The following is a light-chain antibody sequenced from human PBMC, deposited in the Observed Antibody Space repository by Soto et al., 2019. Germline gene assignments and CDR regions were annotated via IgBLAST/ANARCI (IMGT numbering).Light chain of an antibody. CDR1: QGISRT. J-gene: IGKJ4*01. CDR2: DAS. V-gene: IGKV1D-13*01. CDR3: QQFNNYSIT. Sequence: AIQLTQSPSSLSASVGDKVTITCRASQGISRTLAWYQQKTGKAPKLLISDASNLQSGVPSRFSGSGSGTDFTLTISSLQPEDFATYFCQQFNNYSITFGGGTKVDIK.